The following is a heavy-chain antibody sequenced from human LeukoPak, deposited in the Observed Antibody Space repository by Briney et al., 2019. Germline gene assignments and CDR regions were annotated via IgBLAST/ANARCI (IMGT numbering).Heavy chain of an antibody. Sequence: SETLSLTCTVSGGSISSYYWSWIRQPPGKGLEWIGYIYTSGSTNYNPSLKSRVTISVDTSKNQFSLKLSSVTATDTAVYYCARWPAYWGQGTLVTVSS. D-gene: IGHD2-2*01. CDR2: IYTSGST. V-gene: IGHV4-4*09. CDR1: GGSISSYY. CDR3: ARWPAY. J-gene: IGHJ4*02.